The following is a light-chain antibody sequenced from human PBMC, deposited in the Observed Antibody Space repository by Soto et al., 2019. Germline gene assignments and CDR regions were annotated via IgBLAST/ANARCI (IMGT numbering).Light chain of an antibody. CDR1: QSLNSNY. CDR3: QQYDYSIT. V-gene: IGKV3-20*01. J-gene: IGKJ5*01. Sequence: EIVLTQSPGTLSLSPGERATLSCRASQSLNSNYLAWHQQKPGQAPRLLIYDTFSRATGIPDRFSGSGSGTDFTLTISRLEPEDFAVYFCQQYDYSITFGQGTRLEIK. CDR2: DTF.